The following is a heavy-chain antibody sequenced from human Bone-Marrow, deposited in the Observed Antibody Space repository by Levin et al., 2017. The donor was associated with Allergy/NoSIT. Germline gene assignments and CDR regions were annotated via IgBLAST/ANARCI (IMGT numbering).Heavy chain of an antibody. V-gene: IGHV3-74*01. D-gene: IGHD6-19*01. CDR2: INSDGSST. CDR3: TRDANWLVAPFDY. J-gene: IGHJ4*02. CDR1: GFTFSSYW. Sequence: RAGGSLRLSCAASGFTFSSYWMHWVRQAPGKGLVWVSRINSDGSSTTYADSVKGRFTISRDNAKNTLYLQLNSLTAEDTAIYYCTRDANWLVAPFDYWGQGTLVTVSS.